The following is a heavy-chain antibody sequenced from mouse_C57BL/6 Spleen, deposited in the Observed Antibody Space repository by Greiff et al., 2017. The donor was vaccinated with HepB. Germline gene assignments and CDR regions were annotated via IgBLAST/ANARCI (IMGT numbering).Heavy chain of an antibody. CDR3: ARRDDYDSVDY. CDR1: GYTFTSYW. J-gene: IGHJ2*01. Sequence: QVQLQQPGAELVMPGASVKLSCKASGYTFTSYWMHWVKQRPGQGLEWIGEIDPSDSYTNYNQKFKGKSTLTVDKSSSTAYMQLSSLTSEDSAVYYCARRDDYDSVDYWGQGTTLTVSS. V-gene: IGHV1-69*01. D-gene: IGHD2-4*01. CDR2: IDPSDSYT.